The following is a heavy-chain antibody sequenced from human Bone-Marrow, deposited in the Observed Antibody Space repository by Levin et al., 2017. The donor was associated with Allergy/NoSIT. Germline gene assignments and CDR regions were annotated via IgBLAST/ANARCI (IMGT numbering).Heavy chain of an antibody. CDR3: ARGVASTGHKYQVLSLNGRIISPCDTSKHQFCMQLNAGTPGDTAVYYCARGGASTGHKYQVDYSPFYALDV. CDR2: TNFRSTWFT. Sequence: LRLSCAISGDSVSGNSVSWNWIRQSPSRGLEWLGRTNFRSTWFTDYAVSVKSRIIITRDTSKNQFSLKLNSVTPEDTAVYYCARGVASTGHKYQVLSLNGRIISPCDTSKHQFCMQLNAGTPGDTAVYYCARGGASTGHKYQVDYSPFYALDVWGQGTTVTVSS. V-gene: IGHV6-1*01. D-gene: IGHD2-2*01. CDR1: GDSVSGNSVS. J-gene: IGHJ6*02.